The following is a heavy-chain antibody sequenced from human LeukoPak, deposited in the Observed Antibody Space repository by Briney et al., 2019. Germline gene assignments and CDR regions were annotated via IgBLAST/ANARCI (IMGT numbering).Heavy chain of an antibody. CDR3: AKESTILTGYYRNYFDY. CDR2: IKQDGSEK. J-gene: IGHJ4*02. Sequence: GGSLRLSCAASGFTFSSYWMSWVRQAPGKGLEWVANIKQDGSEKYYVDSVKGRFTISRDNAKNSLYLQMNSLRAEDTAVYYCAKESTILTGYYRNYFDYWGQGTLVTVSS. V-gene: IGHV3-7*03. CDR1: GFTFSSYW. D-gene: IGHD3-9*01.